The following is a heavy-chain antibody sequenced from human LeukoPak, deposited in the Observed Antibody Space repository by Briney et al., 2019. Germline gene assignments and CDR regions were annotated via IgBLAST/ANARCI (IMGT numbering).Heavy chain of an antibody. CDR1: GFTVSNNY. J-gene: IGHJ6*02. D-gene: IGHD1-26*01. CDR3: AKSPGTCSYYSYLDV. Sequence: GGSLRLSCAASGFTVSNNYMSWVRQAPGKGLEWVSVIYTAGTTYYADSVKGRFTISRDNSRNTLYLQMNSLRAEDTAVYYCAKSPGTCSYYSYLDVWGQGTTVTVSS. V-gene: IGHV3-66*01. CDR2: IYTAGTT.